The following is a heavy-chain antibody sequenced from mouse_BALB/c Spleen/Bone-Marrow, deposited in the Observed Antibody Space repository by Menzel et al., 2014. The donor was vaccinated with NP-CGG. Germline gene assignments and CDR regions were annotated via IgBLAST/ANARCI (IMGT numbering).Heavy chain of an antibody. J-gene: IGHJ2*01. Sequence: QVQLQQSGAELAKPGASVKMSCKASGYTFTSYWMHWVKQRPGQSLEWIGYINPSTGCTAYNQNFKDKATLTADKSSSTAYMQLSSLTSEDSAVYYCALYYRYDTSDYWGQGTTLTVSS. CDR2: INPSTGCT. V-gene: IGHV1-7*01. CDR3: ALYYRYDTSDY. D-gene: IGHD2-14*01. CDR1: GYTFTSYW.